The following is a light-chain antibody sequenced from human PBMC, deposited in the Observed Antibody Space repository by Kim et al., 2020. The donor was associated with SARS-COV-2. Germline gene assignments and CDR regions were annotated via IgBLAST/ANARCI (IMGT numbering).Light chain of an antibody. J-gene: IGLJ2*01. CDR2: QDS. CDR3: QAWDRTTVV. Sequence: VTPGQTASITCAGDKLGDKYACWYKQKPGQSPVLVIYQDSKRPSGIPERFSGSNSGNTATLTISGTQAMDEADYYCQAWDRTTVVFGGGTQLTVL. V-gene: IGLV3-1*01. CDR1: KLGDKY.